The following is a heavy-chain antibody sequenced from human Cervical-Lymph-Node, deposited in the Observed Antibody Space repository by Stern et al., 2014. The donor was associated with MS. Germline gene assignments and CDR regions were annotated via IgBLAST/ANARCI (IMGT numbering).Heavy chain of an antibody. Sequence: VQLVESGPGLVKPSETLSLTCTVSGDSLSSNHWSWIRQFPGKGLEWIGYVYYSGSTNYNPSLKSRVNISVEMSTNQFSLKLRPVTAADTAVYYCARRVRGMDYWGQGTLVTVSS. D-gene: IGHD3-10*01. CDR1: GDSLSSNH. CDR2: VYYSGST. CDR3: ARRVRGMDY. V-gene: IGHV4-59*08. J-gene: IGHJ4*02.